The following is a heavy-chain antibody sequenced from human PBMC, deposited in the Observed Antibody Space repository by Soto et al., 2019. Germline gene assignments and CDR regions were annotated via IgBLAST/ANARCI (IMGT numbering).Heavy chain of an antibody. Sequence: SETLSLTCAVYGGSFSGYYWSWIRQPPGKGLEWIGEINHSGSTNYNPSLKSRVTISVDTSKNQFSLKLSSVTAADTAVYYCARVYPLSSSWRKNLNWFDPWGQRTLVTVSS. J-gene: IGHJ5*02. CDR2: INHSGST. CDR3: ARVYPLSSSWRKNLNWFDP. V-gene: IGHV4-34*01. CDR1: GGSFSGYY. D-gene: IGHD6-13*01.